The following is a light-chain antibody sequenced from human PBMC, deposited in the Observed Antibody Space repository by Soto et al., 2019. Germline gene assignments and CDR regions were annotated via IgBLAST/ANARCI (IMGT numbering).Light chain of an antibody. Sequence: QSVLTQPASVSGSPGQSITISCTGTSSDIGGYDFVSWYQQHPGKAPKPMIYDVINRPSGVPNRFSGSKSGTTASLTISGLQAEDEADYYCNSCTSMNTYVFGTGTKV. CDR3: NSCTSMNTYV. J-gene: IGLJ1*01. V-gene: IGLV2-14*03. CDR2: DVI. CDR1: SSDIGGYDF.